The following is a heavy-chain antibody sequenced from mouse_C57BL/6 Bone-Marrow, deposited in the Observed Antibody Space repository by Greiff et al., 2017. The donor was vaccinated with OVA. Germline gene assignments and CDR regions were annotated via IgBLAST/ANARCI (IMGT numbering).Heavy chain of an antibody. J-gene: IGHJ4*01. V-gene: IGHV1-64*01. CDR1: GYTFTSYW. D-gene: IGHD6-1*01. CDR3: TSFFTTHPTRGLYYAMHY. CDR2: IHPNSGST. Sequence: QVQLQQPGAELVKPGASVKLSCKASGYTFTSYWRHWVTQRPGQGLEWIGMIHPNSGSTNYNENFKSKATLTVYNSSIKAYMQLSSLTSKDTEVYYCTSFFTTHPTRGLYYAMHYWDQGNSVTVPS.